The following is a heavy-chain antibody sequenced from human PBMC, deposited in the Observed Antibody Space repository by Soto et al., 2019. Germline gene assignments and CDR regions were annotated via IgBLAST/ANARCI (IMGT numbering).Heavy chain of an antibody. CDR1: GFTFSSYW. CDR3: ARGLPNFTSFDS. CDR2: VSSDGSST. J-gene: IGHJ5*01. Sequence: EVQLVESGGGLVQPGESLRLSCAASGFTFSSYWMHWIRQAPGKGLVWVSRVSSDGSSTVYANSVKGRLTISSDNAKNTLYLQMNRLSDEDTAVDYCARGLPNFTSFDSWGQGTLVTVSS. D-gene: IGHD5-12*01. V-gene: IGHV3-74*01.